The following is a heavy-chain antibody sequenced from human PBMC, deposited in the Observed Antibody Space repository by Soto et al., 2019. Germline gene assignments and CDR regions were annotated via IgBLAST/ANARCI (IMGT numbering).Heavy chain of an antibody. CDR3: ARMGDFWSGPGELDP. CDR1: GGSISSSNYY. CDR2: VYYNGFT. D-gene: IGHD3-3*01. V-gene: IGHV4-39*01. J-gene: IGHJ5*02. Sequence: QLQLRESGPGLVKPSETLSLTCTVSGGSISSSNYYWAWIRQSPGKGLEWIGSVYYNGFTYYNPSLESRVPISVDTSKNQFSLKLTSVTAADTAVYYCARMGDFWSGPGELDPWGQGTLVTVSS.